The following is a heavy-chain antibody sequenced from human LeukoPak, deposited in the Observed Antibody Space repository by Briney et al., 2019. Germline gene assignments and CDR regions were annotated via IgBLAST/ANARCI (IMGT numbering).Heavy chain of an antibody. D-gene: IGHD3-3*01. CDR1: GYTFTGYY. CDR3: ARGVRFXEWXSXXGXDV. V-gene: IGHV1-2*02. CDR2: INPNNGGT. J-gene: IGHJ6*02. Sequence: GASVKVSCKASGYTFTGYYMHWVRQAPGQGLEWMGWINPNNGGTNYAQKFQGRVTMTRDTSISTAYMELRSLRSDDTAVYYCARGVRFXEWXSXXGXDVWGQGTXVTVSS.